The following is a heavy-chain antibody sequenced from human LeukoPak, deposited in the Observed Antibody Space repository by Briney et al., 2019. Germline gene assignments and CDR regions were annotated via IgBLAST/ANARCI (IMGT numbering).Heavy chain of an antibody. CDR2: IKSKTDGGTT. D-gene: IGHD4-17*01. Sequence: GGSLRLSCAASGFTFSNARMSWVRQAPGKGLEWVGRIKSKTDGGTTDYAAPVKGRFTISRDDSKNTLYLQMNSLKTEDTAVYYCTTDLLLSSVTTLDFDYWGQGTLVTVSS. CDR3: TTDLLLSSVTTLDFDY. V-gene: IGHV3-15*01. J-gene: IGHJ4*02. CDR1: GFTFSNAR.